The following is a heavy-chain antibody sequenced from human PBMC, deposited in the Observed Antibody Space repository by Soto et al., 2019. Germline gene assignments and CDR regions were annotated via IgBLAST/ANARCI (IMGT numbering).Heavy chain of an antibody. D-gene: IGHD2-15*01. CDR3: ARDAVEGYCSGGSCYGGGREYFQH. Sequence: GGSLRLSCAASGFTFSSYGMHWVRQAPGKGLEWVAVIWYDGSNKYYADSVKGRFTISRDNSKNTLYLQMNSLRAEDTAVYYCARDAVEGYCSGGSCYGGGREYFQHWGQGTLVTVSS. J-gene: IGHJ1*01. V-gene: IGHV3-33*01. CDR2: IWYDGSNK. CDR1: GFTFSSYG.